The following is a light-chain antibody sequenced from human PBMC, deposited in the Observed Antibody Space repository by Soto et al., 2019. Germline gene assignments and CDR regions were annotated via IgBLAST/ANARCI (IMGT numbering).Light chain of an antibody. CDR3: QQYDKLPPLS. CDR2: DAS. J-gene: IGKJ4*01. Sequence: DIQMTQSPSSLAASVGDRVTITCQASQVIINYLYWYQQKPGKAPKLLIYDASNLETGVPSRFSGSGSGTDFTFTISSLQPEDIATYYCQQYDKLPPLSFGGGTKVEIK. CDR1: QVIINY. V-gene: IGKV1-33*01.